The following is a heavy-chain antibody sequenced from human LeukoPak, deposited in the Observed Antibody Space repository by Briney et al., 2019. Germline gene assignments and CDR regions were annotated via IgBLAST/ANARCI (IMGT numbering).Heavy chain of an antibody. D-gene: IGHD6-13*01. CDR1: GFTFSGFW. CDR3: ARGKQDFDY. CDR2: INSDGSST. Sequence: PGGSLRLSCAASGFTFSGFWMHWVRQAPGKGLVWVSRINSDGSSTTYADSVQGRFTISRDNAKNTLYLQMNRLRAEDMAVYYCARGKQDFDYWGQGTLVTVSS. V-gene: IGHV3-74*01. J-gene: IGHJ4*02.